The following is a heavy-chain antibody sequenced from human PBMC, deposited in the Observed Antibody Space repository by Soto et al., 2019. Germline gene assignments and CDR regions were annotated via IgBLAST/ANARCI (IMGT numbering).Heavy chain of an antibody. D-gene: IGHD2-21*01. J-gene: IGHJ5*02. CDR3: ARERPDCARLDP. CDR1: GGSISSGDYY. Sequence: QVQLQESGPGLVKPSQTLSLTCTVSGGSISSGDYYWSWIRQPPGKGLEWIGYIYHSGSTYYNPSLNRRVTISVDPSKNQFSLKLSSVTAADTAVYYCARERPDCARLDPWGQGTLVTVSS. CDR2: IYHSGST. V-gene: IGHV4-30-4*01.